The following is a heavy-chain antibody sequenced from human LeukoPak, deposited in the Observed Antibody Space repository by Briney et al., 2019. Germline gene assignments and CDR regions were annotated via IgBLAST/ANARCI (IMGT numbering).Heavy chain of an antibody. CDR3: ARGRGGSGSYYNY. Sequence: GGSLRLSCAASGFTFSDYNMNWVRQAPGKGLEWVAVISYDGSNKYYADSVKGRFTISRDNSKNTLYLQMNSLRAEDTAVYYCARGRGGSGSYYNYWGQGTLVTVSS. V-gene: IGHV3-30-3*01. J-gene: IGHJ4*02. CDR1: GFTFSDYN. D-gene: IGHD3-10*01. CDR2: ISYDGSNK.